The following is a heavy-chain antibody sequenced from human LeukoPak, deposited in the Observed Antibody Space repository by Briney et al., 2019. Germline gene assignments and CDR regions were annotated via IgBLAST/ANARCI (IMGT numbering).Heavy chain of an antibody. V-gene: IGHV3-74*01. D-gene: IGHD3-22*01. Sequence: GGSLRLSCAASGFTFSSYWMHWVRQAPGKGLVWVSRIKSDGSTRYADSVKGRFTISRDNAKNTVSMQINSLRAEDTGVYYCARAPSEIGGYYPEYFRHWGQGTLVTVSP. CDR3: ARAPSEIGGYYPEYFRH. CDR1: GFTFSSYW. CDR2: IKSDGST. J-gene: IGHJ1*01.